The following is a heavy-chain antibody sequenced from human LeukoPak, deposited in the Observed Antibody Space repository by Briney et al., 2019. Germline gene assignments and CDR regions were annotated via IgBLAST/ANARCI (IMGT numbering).Heavy chain of an antibody. CDR1: GFTFGSNA. Sequence: QTGGSLRFSCAASGFTFGSNALSWVPKAPGKGLEWVSAISGSGGSTYYADSVKGRFTISRDNSKNTLYLQMNSLRAEDTAVYYCARSLLTGDYWGQGTLVTVSS. V-gene: IGHV3-23*01. CDR2: ISGSGGST. D-gene: IGHD3-9*01. J-gene: IGHJ4*02. CDR3: ARSLLTGDY.